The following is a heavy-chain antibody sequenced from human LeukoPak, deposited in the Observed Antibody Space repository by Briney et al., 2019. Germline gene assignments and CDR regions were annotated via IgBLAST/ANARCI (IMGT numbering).Heavy chain of an antibody. CDR2: ISSSSTYI. CDR3: ARYGISSLDY. J-gene: IGHJ4*02. Sequence: GGSLRLSCAASGFTFSTYSMNWVRQAPGRGLEWVSSISSSSTYIYCADSVKGRFTISRDNAKNSLYLQMNSLRAEDTAVYYCARYGISSLDYWGQGTLVTVSS. V-gene: IGHV3-21*01. D-gene: IGHD6-6*01. CDR1: GFTFSTYS.